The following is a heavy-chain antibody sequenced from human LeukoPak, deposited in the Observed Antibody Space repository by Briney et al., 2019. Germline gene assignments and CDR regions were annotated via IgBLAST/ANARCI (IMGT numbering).Heavy chain of an antibody. J-gene: IGHJ6*03. D-gene: IGHD3-10*01. CDR1: GYTFTGYY. CDR2: INPNSGGT. Sequence: ASVKVSCKASGYTFTGYYMHWVRQAPGQGLEWMGWINPNSGGTNYAKKFKGRVTMTRDTSISTVYMEPSRLRSDDTAVYYCARGPDFSMVRGLTGFYYYMDVWGKGTTVTVSS. CDR3: ARGPDFSMVRGLTGFYYYMDV. V-gene: IGHV1-2*02.